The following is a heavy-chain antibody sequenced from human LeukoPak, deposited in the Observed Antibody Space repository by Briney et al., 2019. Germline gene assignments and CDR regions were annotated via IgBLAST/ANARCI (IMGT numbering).Heavy chain of an antibody. V-gene: IGHV3-23*01. CDR1: GFTFSSSA. D-gene: IGHD3-10*01. Sequence: GGSLRLSCAASGFTFSSSAMSWVRQAPGKGLEWVSAISNNGGYTYYADSVQGRFTISRDNSKSTLCLQMNSLRAEDTAVYYCAKMSGVVWFGELRLPFDYWGQGTLVTVSS. CDR3: AKMSGVVWFGELRLPFDY. CDR2: ISNNGGYT. J-gene: IGHJ4*02.